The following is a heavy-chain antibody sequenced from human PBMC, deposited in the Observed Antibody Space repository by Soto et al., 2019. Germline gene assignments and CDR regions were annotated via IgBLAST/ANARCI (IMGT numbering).Heavy chain of an antibody. D-gene: IGHD2-2*02. CDR3: EKDWDGRFGWYPLLYWGDYFDY. Sequence: EVQLLESGGGLVQPGGSLRLSCAASGFTFSSYAMSWVRQAPGKGLEWVSAISGRGGSTYYAASVKGRFTISRDNSKNKLNLQMNSLRAEDTAVYYCEKDWDGRFGWYPLLYWGDYFDYWGQGTLVTVSS. J-gene: IGHJ4*02. CDR2: ISGRGGST. CDR1: GFTFSSYA. V-gene: IGHV3-23*01.